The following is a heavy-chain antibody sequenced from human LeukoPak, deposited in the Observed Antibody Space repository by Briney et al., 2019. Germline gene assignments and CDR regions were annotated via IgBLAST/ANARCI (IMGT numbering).Heavy chain of an antibody. J-gene: IGHJ4*02. CDR1: GESLSKYY. CDR3: ASSVGSTDY. D-gene: IGHD1-26*01. Sequence: PSETLSLTCAVYGESLSKYYWTWIRQSPGKGLEWIGEVNHRGSTNLNPSLKSRVTLSVDASKHQFSLRLTSVTAADAAVYYCASSVGSTDYWGQGTLVTVSS. CDR2: VNHRGST. V-gene: IGHV4-34*01.